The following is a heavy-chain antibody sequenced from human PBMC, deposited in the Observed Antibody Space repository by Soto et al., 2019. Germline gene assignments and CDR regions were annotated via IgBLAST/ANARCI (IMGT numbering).Heavy chain of an antibody. CDR2: INPNSGGT. J-gene: IGHJ4*02. V-gene: IGHV1-2*04. D-gene: IGHD3-22*01. Sequence: GASVKVSCKASGYTFTGYYMHWVRQAPGQGLEWMGWINPNSGGTNYAQKFQGWVTMTRDTSISTAYMELSRLRSDDTAVYYCARGEYYYDSSELDYWGQGTLVTVSS. CDR1: GYTFTGYY. CDR3: ARGEYYYDSSELDY.